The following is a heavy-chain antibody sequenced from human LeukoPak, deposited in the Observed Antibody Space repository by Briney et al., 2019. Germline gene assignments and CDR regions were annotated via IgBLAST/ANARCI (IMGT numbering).Heavy chain of an antibody. CDR2: ISAYNGNT. CDR1: GYTFTSYG. J-gene: IGHJ4*02. CDR3: ARSEGGSSWRGYEDY. D-gene: IGHD6-13*01. Sequence: ASVKVSCKASGYTFTSYGISWVRQAPGQGLEWMGWISAYNGNTNYAQKLQGRVTMTTDTSTCTAYMELRSLRSDDTAVYYCARSEGGSSWRGYEDYWGQGTLVTVSS. V-gene: IGHV1-18*01.